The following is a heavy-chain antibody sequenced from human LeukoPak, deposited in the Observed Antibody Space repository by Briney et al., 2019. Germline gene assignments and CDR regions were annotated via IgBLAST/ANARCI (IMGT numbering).Heavy chain of an antibody. CDR3: AKVSGYCGGDCYPNYFDY. J-gene: IGHJ4*02. D-gene: IGHD2-21*02. Sequence: GGSLRLSCAASGFTFSSYAMHWVRQAPGKGLEWVAVISYDGSNKYYADSVKGRFTISRDNSKNTLYLQMNSLRAEDTAVYYCAKVSGYCGGDCYPNYFDYWGQGTLVTVSS. CDR1: GFTFSSYA. CDR2: ISYDGSNK. V-gene: IGHV3-30*04.